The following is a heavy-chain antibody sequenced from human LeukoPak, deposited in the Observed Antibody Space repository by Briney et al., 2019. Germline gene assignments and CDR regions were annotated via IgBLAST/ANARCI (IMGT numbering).Heavy chain of an antibody. Sequence: GESLKISCKGSGYSFTSYWISWVRQMPGKGLEWMGRIDPSDSYTNYSPSFQGHVTISADKSISTAYLQWSSLKASDTAMYYCARHVFYRSSTICYYNWFDPWGQGTLVTVSS. J-gene: IGHJ5*02. CDR3: ARHVFYRSSTICYYNWFDP. CDR2: IDPSDSYT. CDR1: GYSFTSYW. D-gene: IGHD2-2*01. V-gene: IGHV5-10-1*01.